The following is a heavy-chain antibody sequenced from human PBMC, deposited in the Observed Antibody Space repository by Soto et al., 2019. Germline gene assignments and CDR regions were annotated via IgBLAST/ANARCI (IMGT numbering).Heavy chain of an antibody. Sequence: ASVKVSCKASGYTFTSYAISWVRQAPGQGLEWMGWIIPYLGIANYAQKFQGRVTITADKSTSTAYMELSSLRSEDTAVYYRARVQYSSSPDLYYYYGMDVWGQGTTVTVSS. V-gene: IGHV1-69*10. CDR3: ARVQYSSSPDLYYYYGMDV. D-gene: IGHD6-6*01. CDR1: GYTFTSYA. CDR2: IIPYLGIA. J-gene: IGHJ6*01.